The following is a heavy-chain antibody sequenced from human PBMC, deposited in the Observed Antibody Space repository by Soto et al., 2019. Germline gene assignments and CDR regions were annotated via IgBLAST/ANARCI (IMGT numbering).Heavy chain of an antibody. CDR1: GFTFSTYT. V-gene: IGHV3-30*18. D-gene: IGHD1-26*01. J-gene: IGHJ4*02. CDR2: ISYDGSNQ. Sequence: QVQLVESGGGVVQPGRSLRLSCAASGFTFSTYTMHWVRQAPGKGLEWVALISYDGSNQYYADSVRGRFTISRDNSKNTVFLQMISLRTENRATYYCGKGGYAGGYYGGGHFDYWGQGTLVTVSS. CDR3: GKGGYAGGYYGGGHFDY.